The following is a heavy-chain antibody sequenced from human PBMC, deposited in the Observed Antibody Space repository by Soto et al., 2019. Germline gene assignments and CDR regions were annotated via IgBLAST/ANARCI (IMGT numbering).Heavy chain of an antibody. CDR2: IYPGDSDT. D-gene: IGHD4-17*01. Sequence: GESLKISCKGSGYSFTSYWIGWVRQMPGKGLEWMGIIYPGDSDTRYSPSFQGQVTISADKSISTAYLQWSSLKASDTAMYYCARHGGYGDSGGDYYGMDVWGQGTSVTVSS. V-gene: IGHV5-51*01. CDR1: GYSFTSYW. J-gene: IGHJ6*02. CDR3: ARHGGYGDSGGDYYGMDV.